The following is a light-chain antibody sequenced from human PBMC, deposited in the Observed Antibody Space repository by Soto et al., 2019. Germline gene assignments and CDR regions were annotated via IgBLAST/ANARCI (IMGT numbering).Light chain of an antibody. CDR1: QSVSSN. J-gene: IGKJ4*01. Sequence: EIVMTQSPATLSVSPGERATLSCRASQSVSSNLGWYQQKPGQAPRLLIYGASTRATGIPARFSGSESGTEFTLTISSLQSEDFAVYYCQQYNNWPLTFGGGTKVEIK. V-gene: IGKV3-15*01. CDR2: GAS. CDR3: QQYNNWPLT.